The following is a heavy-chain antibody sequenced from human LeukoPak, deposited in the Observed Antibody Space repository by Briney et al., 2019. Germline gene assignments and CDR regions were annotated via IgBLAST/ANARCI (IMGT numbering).Heavy chain of an antibody. CDR3: ARVPIDYYDSSGYY. CDR1: GGSLSVYY. D-gene: IGHD3-22*01. Sequence: SETLSLTCAVYGGSLSVYYWSWIRQPPGKGREWIGEINHSGSTNYNPSLKSRVTIAVDTSKNQFSLKLSSVTAADTAVYYCARVPIDYYDSSGYYWGQGTLVTVCS. J-gene: IGHJ4*02. V-gene: IGHV4-34*01. CDR2: INHSGST.